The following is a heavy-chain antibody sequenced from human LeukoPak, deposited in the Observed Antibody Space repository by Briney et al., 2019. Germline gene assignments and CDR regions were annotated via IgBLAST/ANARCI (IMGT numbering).Heavy chain of an antibody. CDR3: ATSSSSWYFRFDP. J-gene: IGHJ5*02. CDR2: TYYRSKWYN. Sequence: SQTLSLTCAISGDRVSSNSAAWNWLRQSPSRGLEWLGRTYYRSKWYNDYAVSVKSRITINPDTSKNQFSLQLNSVTPEDTAVYYCATSSSSWYFRFDPWGQGTLVTVSS. V-gene: IGHV6-1*01. CDR1: GDRVSSNSAA. D-gene: IGHD6-13*01.